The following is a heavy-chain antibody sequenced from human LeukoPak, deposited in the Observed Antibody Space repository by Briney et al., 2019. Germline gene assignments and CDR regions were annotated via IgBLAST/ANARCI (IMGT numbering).Heavy chain of an antibody. CDR2: IYSGGRT. Sequence: GGSLRLSCAASGFTVSTNYMSWVRQAPGKGLEWVSTIYSGGRTYYADSVKGRFTISRDNSKNTLYLQVNSLRAEDTAVYYCARDGRFGAPFDYWGQGALVTVSS. V-gene: IGHV3-53*01. CDR1: GFTVSTNY. J-gene: IGHJ4*02. D-gene: IGHD3-16*01. CDR3: ARDGRFGAPFDY.